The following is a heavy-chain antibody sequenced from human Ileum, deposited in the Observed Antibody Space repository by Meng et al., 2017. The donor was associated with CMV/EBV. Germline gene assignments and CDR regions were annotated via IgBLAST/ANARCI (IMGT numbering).Heavy chain of an antibody. CDR2: IFYSGST. CDR1: GGSISSGGYY. J-gene: IGHJ5*02. V-gene: IGHV4-31*02. CDR3: AATVNDSSGYYKT. D-gene: IGHD3-22*01. Sequence: TVYGGSISSGGYYWSWIRQHPGKGLEWIGYIFYSGSTYYNPSLKSRVTISVDTSKNHFSLKLSSVTAADTAVYYCAATVNDSSGYYKTWGQGTLVTVSS.